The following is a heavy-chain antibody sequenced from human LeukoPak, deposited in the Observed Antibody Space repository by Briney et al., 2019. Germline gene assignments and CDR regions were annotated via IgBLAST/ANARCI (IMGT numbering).Heavy chain of an antibody. CDR2: INPNSGGT. CDR1: GYTFTGYY. D-gene: IGHD2-2*01. J-gene: IGHJ6*03. Sequence: ASVKVSCKASGYTFTGYYMHWVRQAPGQGLEWMGWINPNSGGTNYAQKFQGRVTMTRDTSISTAYMELSSLRSEDTAVYYCARAGFVVVPAATVYYYYYYMDVWGKGTTVTVSS. CDR3: ARAGFVVVPAATVYYYYYYMDV. V-gene: IGHV1-2*02.